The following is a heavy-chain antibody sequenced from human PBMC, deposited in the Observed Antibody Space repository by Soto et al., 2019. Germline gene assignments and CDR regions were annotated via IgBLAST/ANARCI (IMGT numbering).Heavy chain of an antibody. V-gene: IGHV5-51*01. J-gene: IGHJ6*02. CDR2: IYPGDSDT. D-gene: IGHD3-3*02. CDR3: ARRHHFYGMDV. CDR1: GYRFASYC. Sequence: EPLRIPCRGSGYRFASYCSGWVRQMPGKGLEWMGIIYPGDSDTRYSPSFQGQVTISADKSISTAYLQWSSLKASDTAMYYCARRHHFYGMDVWGQGTTVTVS.